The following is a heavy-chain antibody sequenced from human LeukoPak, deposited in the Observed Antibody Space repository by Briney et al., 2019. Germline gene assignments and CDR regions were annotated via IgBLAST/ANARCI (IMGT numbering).Heavy chain of an antibody. CDR3: ARDRSGYSGYDFFDY. V-gene: IGHV3-21*01. D-gene: IGHD5-12*01. CDR2: ISSSSTYI. J-gene: IGHJ4*02. Sequence: GGSLRLSCAASGFIFSSYSMNWVRQAPGKGLEWVSSISSSSTYIYYADSVKGRFTISRDNAKNSLYLQMNSLRAEDTAVYYCARDRSGYSGYDFFDYWGQGALVTVSS. CDR1: GFIFSSYS.